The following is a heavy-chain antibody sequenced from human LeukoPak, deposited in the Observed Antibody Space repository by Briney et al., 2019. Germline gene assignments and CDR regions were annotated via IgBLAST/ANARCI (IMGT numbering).Heavy chain of an antibody. J-gene: IGHJ4*02. CDR2: INPNSGGT. CDR3: ARDTRYDYVWGSSYYFDY. Sequence: ASVKVSCKASGYTFTGYYMHWVRQAPGQGLEWMGRINPNSGGTSYAQKFQGRVTMTRDTSISTAYMELSRLRSDDTAVYYCARDTRYDYVWGSSYYFDYWGQGTLVTVSS. D-gene: IGHD3-16*01. CDR1: GYTFTGYY. V-gene: IGHV1-2*06.